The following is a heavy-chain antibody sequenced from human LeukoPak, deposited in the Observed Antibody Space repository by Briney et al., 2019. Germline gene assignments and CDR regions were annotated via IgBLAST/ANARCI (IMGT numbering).Heavy chain of an antibody. J-gene: IGHJ4*02. CDR3: ARLFVPDGGSDY. CDR2: IDPSDSYT. D-gene: IGHD3-3*01. Sequence: GESLKISCEVSGYILTNYWINWVRQTPAKGLEWMGRIDPSDSYTNYSPSFRGHVTISTDKSISTAYLQWSSLQASDTAIYFCARLFVPDGGSDYWGQGTLVTVSS. V-gene: IGHV5-10-1*01. CDR1: GYILTNYW.